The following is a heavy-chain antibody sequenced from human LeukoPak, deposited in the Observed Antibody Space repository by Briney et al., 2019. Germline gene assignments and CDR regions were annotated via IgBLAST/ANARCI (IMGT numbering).Heavy chain of an antibody. CDR1: GGSISSYY. J-gene: IGHJ5*02. V-gene: IGHV4-4*07. CDR2: IYTSGST. D-gene: IGHD4-4*01. Sequence: SETLSLTCTVSGGSISSYYWSWIRQPAGKGLEWIGRIYTSGSTNYNPSLKSRVTMSVDTSKNQFSLKLSSVTAADTAVYYCARAQDYRNYDWFDPWGQGTLVTVSS. CDR3: ARAQDYRNYDWFDP.